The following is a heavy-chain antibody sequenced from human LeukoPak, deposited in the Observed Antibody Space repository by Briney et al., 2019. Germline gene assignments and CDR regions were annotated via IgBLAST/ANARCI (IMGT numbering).Heavy chain of an antibody. J-gene: IGHJ6*03. CDR2: IKQDGSDK. Sequence: GGSLRLSCAASEFTFFTYWMSWVRQAPGKGLEWVANIKQDGSDKYYVDSVKGRFTISRDNAKNSLYLQMQSLKAEDPAVYDCARAGRKSRGVDVVRKKETGYYYYMDVWGKGTTVTVSS. CDR3: ARAGRKSRGVDVVRKKETGYYYYMDV. D-gene: IGHD3-10*02. CDR1: EFTFFTYW. V-gene: IGHV3-7*01.